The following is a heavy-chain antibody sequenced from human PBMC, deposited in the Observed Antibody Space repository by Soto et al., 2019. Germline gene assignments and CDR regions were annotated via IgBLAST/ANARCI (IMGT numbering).Heavy chain of an antibody. Sequence: GWSLRLSCAASVFRFDDYSMIWVRQGQGRGLEWVSLISWDGSSTHYAESVKGRFTISRDNSENALFLQMNSLRIEDTALYFCAKARGSSGIDYWGQGTLVTVSS. D-gene: IGHD3-22*01. V-gene: IGHV3-43*01. CDR2: ISWDGSST. J-gene: IGHJ4*02. CDR1: VFRFDDYS. CDR3: AKARGSSGIDY.